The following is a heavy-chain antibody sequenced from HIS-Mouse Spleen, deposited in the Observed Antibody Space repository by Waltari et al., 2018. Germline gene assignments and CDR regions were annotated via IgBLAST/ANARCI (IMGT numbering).Heavy chain of an antibody. CDR1: GGSISSSSYY. CDR2: IYYSGST. J-gene: IGHJ2*01. D-gene: IGHD6-13*01. CDR3: AREIPYSSSWYDWYFDL. Sequence: QLQLQESGPGLVKPSETLSLTCPVSGGSISSSSYYWGWIRQPPGKGLEWIGSIYYSGSTYYNPSLKSRVTRSVDTSKNQFSLKLSSVTAADTAVYYCAREIPYSSSWYDWYFDLWGRGTLVTVSS. V-gene: IGHV4-39*07.